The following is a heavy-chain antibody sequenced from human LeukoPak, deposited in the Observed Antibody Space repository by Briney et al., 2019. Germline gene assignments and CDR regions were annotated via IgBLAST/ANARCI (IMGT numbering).Heavy chain of an antibody. CDR3: ARGGNYGSGSYPFDY. CDR2: IIPILGIA. CDR1: GGTFSSYA. V-gene: IGHV1-69*04. J-gene: IGHJ4*02. D-gene: IGHD3-10*01. Sequence: SVKVSCKVSGGTFSSYAISWVRQAPGQGLEWMGRIIPILGIANYAQKFQGRVTITADKSTSTAYMELSSLRSEDTAVYYCARGGNYGSGSYPFDYWGQGTLVTVSS.